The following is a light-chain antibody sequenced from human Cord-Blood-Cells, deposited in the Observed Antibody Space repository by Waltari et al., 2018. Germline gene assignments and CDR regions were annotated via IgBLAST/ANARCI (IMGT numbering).Light chain of an antibody. CDR1: SSDVGGYNY. Sequence: QSALTQPASVSGSPGQSITISCTGTSSDVGGYNYVPWYQQHPGKAPKLMIYDVSNRHSGVSNRFSGSKSGNTASLTISGLQAEDEADYYCSSYTSSSTPYVFGTGTKVTVL. CDR3: SSYTSSSTPYV. V-gene: IGLV2-14*01. CDR2: DVS. J-gene: IGLJ1*01.